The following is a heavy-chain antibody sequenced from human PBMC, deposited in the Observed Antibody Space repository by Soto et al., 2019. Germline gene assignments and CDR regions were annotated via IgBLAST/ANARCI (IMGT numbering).Heavy chain of an antibody. CDR1: GSSLSSYY. D-gene: IGHD3-16*01. J-gene: IGHJ5*02. Sequence: SETLSLTCVVSGSSLSSYYWVLIRQPPGKGLEWIGYIYYSGGTNYNPSLKSRVTISVDTSKNQFSLKLSSVTAADTAVYYCARVGGINWFDPWGQGTLVTVSS. V-gene: IGHV4-59*12. CDR3: ARVGGINWFDP. CDR2: IYYSGGT.